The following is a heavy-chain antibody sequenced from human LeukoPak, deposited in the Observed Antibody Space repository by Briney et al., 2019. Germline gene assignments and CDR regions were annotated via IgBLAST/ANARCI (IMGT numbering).Heavy chain of an antibody. CDR3: ARHLSGVTGYTYGRGIDN. J-gene: IGHJ4*02. CDR2: ISSSGNYI. Sequence: GGSLRLSCAASGFTFSSYSMNWVRQAPGKGLEWVSSISSSGNYIYYADSLKGRFTISRDNAKNSLYLQMNSLRAEDTAVYYCARHLSGVTGYTYGRGIDNWGQGTLVTVSS. V-gene: IGHV3-21*01. CDR1: GFTFSSYS. D-gene: IGHD5-18*01.